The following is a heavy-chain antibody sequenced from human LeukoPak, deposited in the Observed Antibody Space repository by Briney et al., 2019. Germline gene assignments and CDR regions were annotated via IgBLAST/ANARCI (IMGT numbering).Heavy chain of an antibody. V-gene: IGHV3-7*01. J-gene: IGHJ4*02. CDR1: GFTFSSYW. D-gene: IGHD3-22*01. CDR3: TRDLGIPPRSFSNYFDSSGYRSDY. CDR2: IKQDGSEK. Sequence: QAGGSLRLSCAASGFTFSSYWMSWARQAPGKGLEWVANIKQDGSEKYYVDSVKGRFTISRDNAKNSLYLQMNSLRAEDTAVYYCTRDLGIPPRSFSNYFDSSGYRSDYWGQGTLVTVSS.